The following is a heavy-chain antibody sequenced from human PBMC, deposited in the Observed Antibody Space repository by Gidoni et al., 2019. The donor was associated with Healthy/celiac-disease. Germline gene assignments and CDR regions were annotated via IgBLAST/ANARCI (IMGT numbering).Heavy chain of an antibody. V-gene: IGHV4-34*01. D-gene: IGHD2-21*02. J-gene: IGHJ3*02. CDR2: INHSGST. Sequence: QVPLQQWGAGLLKPSETLSLTCAVYVGSFRGYSWSWIRQPPGKGLEGIGEINHSGSTNYNPPLKSRVTISVDTSKNQFSLKLSSVTAADTAVYYCARRGHSVVVTAIEGHAFDIWGQGTMVTVSS. CDR3: ARRGHSVVVTAIEGHAFDI. CDR1: VGSFRGYS.